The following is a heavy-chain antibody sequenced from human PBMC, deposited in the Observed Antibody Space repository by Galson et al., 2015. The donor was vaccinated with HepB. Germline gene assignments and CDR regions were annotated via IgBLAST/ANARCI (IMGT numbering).Heavy chain of an antibody. Sequence: SLRLSCAASGFNFSLYSMNWVRQAPGKGLEWVSSISSSGSYIYYGDSVKGRCTVSRDSAKTSVYLQMNSLRGDDTAVYYCARALPSGIQGGRVFDHWGQGTLVTVSS. CDR1: GFNFSLYS. J-gene: IGHJ4*02. D-gene: IGHD3-10*01. CDR2: ISSSGSYI. V-gene: IGHV3-21*01. CDR3: ARALPSGIQGGRVFDH.